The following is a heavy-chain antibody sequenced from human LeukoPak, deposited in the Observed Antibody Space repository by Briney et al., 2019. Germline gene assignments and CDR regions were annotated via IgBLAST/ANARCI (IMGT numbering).Heavy chain of an antibody. CDR2: MNPKSGHT. D-gene: IGHD1-1*01. J-gene: IGHJ5*02. CDR3: TRGPALHTNWVGGRWYDP. CDR1: GYTFTSYD. Sequence: GASVKVSCKASGYTFTSYDIHWVRQATGHGLEWMGWMNPKSGHTGHAQKFQGRVTMTRDTSKTTAYMELSSLTSEDTAMYYCTRGPALHTNWVGGRWYDPWGQGTLVTVTS. V-gene: IGHV1-8*01.